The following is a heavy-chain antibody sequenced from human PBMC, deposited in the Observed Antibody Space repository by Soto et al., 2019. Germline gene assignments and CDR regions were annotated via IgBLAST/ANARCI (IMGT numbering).Heavy chain of an antibody. CDR1: GFTFSSYG. V-gene: IGHV3-33*01. CDR3: AREGYCSSTSCYEVGAFDI. CDR2: IWYDGSNK. Sequence: GGSLRLSCAASGFTFSSYGMHWVRQAPGKGLEWVAVIWYDGSNKYYADSVKGRFTISRDNSKNTLYLQMNSLRAEDTAVYYCAREGYCSSTSCYEVGAFDIWGQGTMVTVSS. J-gene: IGHJ3*02. D-gene: IGHD2-2*01.